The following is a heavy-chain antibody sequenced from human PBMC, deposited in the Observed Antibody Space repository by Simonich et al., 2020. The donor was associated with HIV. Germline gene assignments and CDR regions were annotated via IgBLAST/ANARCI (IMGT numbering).Heavy chain of an antibody. J-gene: IGHJ6*03. CDR3: AKGGGTYLSAYYFYMDV. CDR2: INCNSNNI. D-gene: IGHD1-26*01. V-gene: IGHV3-9*03. Sequence: EVQLVESGGGLVQPGRSLRLSCAASGFTFEDYAMHWVRQAPGQGVEWVLGINCNSNNIGNADSLKGRFSISRDNAKNSLYLEMNSLRAEDMALYYCAKGGGTYLSAYYFYMDVWGKGTTVTVSS. CDR1: GFTFEDYA.